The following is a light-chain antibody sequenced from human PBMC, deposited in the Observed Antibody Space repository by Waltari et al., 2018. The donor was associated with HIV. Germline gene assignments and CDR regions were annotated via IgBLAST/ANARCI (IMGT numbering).Light chain of an antibody. Sequence: EVVMTQSPDTLSVSPGDRATLYCRASQSVSSNLAWYQQKPGQAPSLLIYGASTRATGIPARFSGSGSGTEFTLTISSLQSEDFAVYSCQQYKNWPLYTFGQGTKLEIK. CDR3: QQYKNWPLYT. V-gene: IGKV3-15*01. CDR1: QSVSSN. J-gene: IGKJ2*01. CDR2: GAS.